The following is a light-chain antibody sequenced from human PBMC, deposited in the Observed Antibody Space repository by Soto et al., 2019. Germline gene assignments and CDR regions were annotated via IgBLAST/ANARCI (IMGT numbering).Light chain of an antibody. CDR1: SSDVGSYNL. V-gene: IGLV2-23*02. J-gene: IGLJ3*02. CDR2: EVS. CDR3: CSYAGSSTPWV. Sequence: QSVLTQPASVSGSPGQSITIFCTGTSSDVGSYNLVSWYQQHPGKAPKLMIYEVSKRPSGVSNRFSGSKSGNTASLTISGLQAEDEADYYCCSYAGSSTPWVFGGGTKLTVL.